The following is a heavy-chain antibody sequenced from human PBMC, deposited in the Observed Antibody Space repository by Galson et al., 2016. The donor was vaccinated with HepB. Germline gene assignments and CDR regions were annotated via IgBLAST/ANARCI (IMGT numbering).Heavy chain of an antibody. V-gene: IGHV4-61*09. J-gene: IGHJ3*01. CDR2: IYANGTS. D-gene: IGHD6-19*01. CDR1: GVSIGSVGNY. CDR3: AREAWLWLVKNSFDL. Sequence: TLSLTCTVSGVSIGSVGNYWSWIRQSAGKGLEWLGHIYANGTSHYNPSLKSRLAISVDTSQNQISLRLSSVTATDTALYFCAREAWLWLVKNSFDLRGQGTMVTVAS.